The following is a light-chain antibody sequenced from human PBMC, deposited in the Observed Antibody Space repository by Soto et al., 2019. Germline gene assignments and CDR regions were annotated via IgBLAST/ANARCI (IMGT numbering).Light chain of an antibody. CDR2: DAS. CDR3: LQDYNYPLT. V-gene: IGKV3-11*01. Sequence: EIVLAQSPATLSLSPGERATLSCRASQSVSIYLAWYQQKPGQAPRLLIYDASNRATGIPARFSGSGSGTDFTLTISSLQPEDFATYYCLQDYNYPLTFGGGTKVDIK. J-gene: IGKJ4*01. CDR1: QSVSIY.